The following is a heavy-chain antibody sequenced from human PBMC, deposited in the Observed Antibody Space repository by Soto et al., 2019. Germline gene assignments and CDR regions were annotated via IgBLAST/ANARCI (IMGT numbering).Heavy chain of an antibody. Sequence: QVQLVQSGAEVKKPGASVKVSCKASGYTFTSYAMHXVRQXPGXXXXXXGWINAGNGNTKYSQKFQGRVTITRDTXXXXXXXXXXXXXXXXXXXXXXXXXXXXXXPXXGAGMHWGQGTLVTVSS. V-gene: IGHV1-3*01. J-gene: IGHJ4*02. CDR2: INAGNGNT. D-gene: IGHD3-10*01. CDR3: XXXXXXXXPXXGAGMH. CDR1: GYTFTSYA.